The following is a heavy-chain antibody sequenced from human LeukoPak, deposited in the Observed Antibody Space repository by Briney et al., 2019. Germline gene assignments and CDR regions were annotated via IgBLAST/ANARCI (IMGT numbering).Heavy chain of an antibody. D-gene: IGHD4-23*01. CDR3: ARGPNKSDGGNSGSAWFDP. CDR1: GYTFTTYD. J-gene: IGHJ5*02. V-gene: IGHV1-8*01. Sequence: ASVKVSCKASGYTFTTYDINWVRQTTGQGLEWMGWMSPNSGNTGYAQKFQGRVTMTRNTSISTAYMELSSLRSEDTAVYYCARGPNKSDGGNSGSAWFDPWGQGTLVTVSS. CDR2: MSPNSGNT.